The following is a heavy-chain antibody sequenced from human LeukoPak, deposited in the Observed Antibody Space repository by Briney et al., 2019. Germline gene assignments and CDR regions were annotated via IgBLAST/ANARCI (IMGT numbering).Heavy chain of an antibody. CDR2: IRYDGSNK. J-gene: IGHJ4*02. CDR1: GFTFSSYG. Sequence: GGSLRLSCAASGFTFSSYGMHWVRQAPGKGLEWVAFIRYDGSNKYYADSVKGRFTISRDNSKNTLYLQMNSLRAEDTAVYYCAREPRGIQLWYYFDYWGQGTLVTVSS. V-gene: IGHV3-30*02. CDR3: AREPRGIQLWYYFDY. D-gene: IGHD5-18*01.